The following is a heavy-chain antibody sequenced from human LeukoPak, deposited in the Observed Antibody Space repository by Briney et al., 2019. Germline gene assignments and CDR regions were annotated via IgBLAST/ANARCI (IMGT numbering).Heavy chain of an antibody. CDR3: ARGYYDSSGYSNAFDI. CDR2: IHQNGNT. J-gene: IGHJ3*02. V-gene: IGHV4-59*01. D-gene: IGHD3-22*01. CDR1: GGSISSYY. Sequence: SETLSLTCTVSGGSISSYYWSRIRQPPGKRLEWIGFIHQNGNTNYNPSLKSRVTMSVDTSKNQFSLQMRSVTAADTAVYYCARGYYDSSGYSNAFDIWGQGTMVAV.